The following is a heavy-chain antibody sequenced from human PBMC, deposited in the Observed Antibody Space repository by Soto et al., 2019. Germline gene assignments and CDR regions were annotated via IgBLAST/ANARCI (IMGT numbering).Heavy chain of an antibody. CDR3: ARPVIAARPDYYYGMDV. CDR1: GYSFTSYW. CDR2: IDPSDSYT. V-gene: IGHV5-10-1*01. Sequence: PGESLKISCKGSGYSFTSYWISWVRQMPGKGLEWMGRIDPSDSYTSYSPSFQGHVTISADKSISTAYLQWSSLKASDTAMYYCARPVIAARPDYYYGMDVWGQGTTVTSP. D-gene: IGHD6-6*01. J-gene: IGHJ6*02.